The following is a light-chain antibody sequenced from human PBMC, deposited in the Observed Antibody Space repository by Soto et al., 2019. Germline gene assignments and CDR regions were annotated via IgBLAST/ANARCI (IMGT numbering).Light chain of an antibody. CDR2: AAS. Sequence: EIVLMQSPGTLSLSTGGRATLSCRASQSVRSSNLAWYQAKPGQAPRLLIFAASARATGIPDRFSGSGSGTDFTLTITSLEPEDFAVYYCQQYGNSPLTFGGGTKVDI. J-gene: IGKJ4*01. CDR1: QSVRSSN. V-gene: IGKV3-20*01. CDR3: QQYGNSPLT.